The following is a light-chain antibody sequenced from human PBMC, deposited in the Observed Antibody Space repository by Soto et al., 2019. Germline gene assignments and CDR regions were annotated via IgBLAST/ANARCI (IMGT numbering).Light chain of an antibody. CDR1: QSVSSN. CDR3: QQYNDWPRYT. CDR2: GSS. Sequence: EIVMTQSPATLSVSPGERATLSCRASQSVSSNLAWYQQKPGQAPRLLIYGSSTRATDIPARFSGSGSGTEFTLTIGSLQFEDSAVYCCQQYNDWPRYTFGQGTRVEIK. J-gene: IGKJ2*01. V-gene: IGKV3D-15*01.